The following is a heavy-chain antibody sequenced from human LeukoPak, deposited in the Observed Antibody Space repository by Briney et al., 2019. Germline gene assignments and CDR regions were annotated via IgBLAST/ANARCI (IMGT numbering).Heavy chain of an antibody. CDR1: GGSISSGTYY. Sequence: SETLSLTCTDSGGSISSGTYYWSWIRQPAGKGLGWIGRIHTSGSTNYNPSLKSRVTMSVDTSKNQFSLKLSSVTAADTAVYYCARGQRYFDWLHDAFDIWGQGTMVTVSS. D-gene: IGHD3-9*01. CDR3: ARGQRYFDWLHDAFDI. V-gene: IGHV4-61*02. J-gene: IGHJ3*02. CDR2: IHTSGST.